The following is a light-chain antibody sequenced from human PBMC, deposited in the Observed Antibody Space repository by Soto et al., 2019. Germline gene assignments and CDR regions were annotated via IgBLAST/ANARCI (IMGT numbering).Light chain of an antibody. CDR1: QSVGSY. V-gene: IGKV3-11*01. J-gene: IGKJ4*01. CDR3: QQRSDWPST. CDR2: DAS. Sequence: EIVLTQSPAILCLSPGDRATVSYRASQSVGSYLGWYQQRPGQAPRLLIYDASNRATGIPARFSGSGSGTDFTLTISSLEPEDFAVYYCQQRSDWPSTFGGGTKVEIK.